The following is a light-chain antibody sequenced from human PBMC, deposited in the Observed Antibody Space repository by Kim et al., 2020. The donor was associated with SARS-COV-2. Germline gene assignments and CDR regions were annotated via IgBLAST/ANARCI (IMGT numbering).Light chain of an antibody. CDR2: DVS. CDR3: SSYASSGTVL. J-gene: IGLJ7*01. Sequence: GQSITISCTGTSSDVGGYNYVSWYQQHPGKAPKLIIYDVSNRPSGVSNRFSGSKSGNTASLTISGLQAEDEADYYCSSYASSGTVLFGGGTQLTVL. CDR1: SSDVGGYNY. V-gene: IGLV2-14*03.